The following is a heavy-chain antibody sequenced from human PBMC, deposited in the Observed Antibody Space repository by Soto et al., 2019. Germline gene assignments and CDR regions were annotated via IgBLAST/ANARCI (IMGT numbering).Heavy chain of an antibody. Sequence: EVQLVESGGGLVQPGGSLRLSCAASGFTFSGHWMSWVRQAPGKGLEWVANIKEDGSEKYYVDSVKGRFTISRDNAKKSLFLQMNSLRAEDTAVYYCVSLSRTPDALLSFGDQWGQGTLVTVSS. CDR1: GFTFSGHW. J-gene: IGHJ4*02. V-gene: IGHV3-7*03. CDR3: VSLSRTPDALLSFGDQ. D-gene: IGHD3-10*01. CDR2: IKEDGSEK.